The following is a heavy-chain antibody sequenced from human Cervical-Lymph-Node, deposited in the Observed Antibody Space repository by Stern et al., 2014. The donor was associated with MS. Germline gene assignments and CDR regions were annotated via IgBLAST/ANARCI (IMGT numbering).Heavy chain of an antibody. J-gene: IGHJ6*02. CDR1: GYTFTSYG. D-gene: IGHD2-2*01. V-gene: IGHV1-18*04. Sequence: QVQLVQSGAEVKKPGASVKVSCKASGYTFTSYGISWVRQAPGQGLEWMGWISAYNGNTNYAQKLQGRVTMTTDTSTSTAYMELRSLRSDDTAVYYCARDLGCSSTSCYGYYYSMDVWGQGTTVTVSS. CDR3: ARDLGCSSTSCYGYYYSMDV. CDR2: ISAYNGNT.